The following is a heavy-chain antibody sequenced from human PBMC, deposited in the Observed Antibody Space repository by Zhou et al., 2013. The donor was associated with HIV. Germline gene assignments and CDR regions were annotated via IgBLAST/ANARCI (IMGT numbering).Heavy chain of an antibody. V-gene: IGHV4-34*01. D-gene: IGHD3-16*02. CDR1: GASFTGYF. CDR2: IDHGGST. Sequence: QVQLQQWGAGLLKPSETLSLTCAVYGASFTGYFWSWIRQPPGKGLEWIGEIDHGGSTSYNPSLKSRVTISVDTSKNQFSLKLNSMTAADTAIYYCARRRLNVWGRYRQAGSFDYWGQGTLVTVSS. CDR3: ARRRLNVWGRYRQAGSFDY. J-gene: IGHJ4*02.